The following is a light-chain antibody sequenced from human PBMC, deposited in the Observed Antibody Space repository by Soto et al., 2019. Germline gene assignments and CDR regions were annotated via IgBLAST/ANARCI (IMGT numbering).Light chain of an antibody. Sequence: EIEMTQSPATLSVSPGERATLSCRASQSVSSNLAWYQQKPGQAPRLLIYGASTRATGIPARFSGSGSGTKFTLTISSLQSVVFSNDTSFNDNYCPRPLGP. CDR2: GAS. J-gene: IGKJ3*01. V-gene: IGKV3-15*01. CDR1: QSVSSN. CDR3: FNDNYCPRP.